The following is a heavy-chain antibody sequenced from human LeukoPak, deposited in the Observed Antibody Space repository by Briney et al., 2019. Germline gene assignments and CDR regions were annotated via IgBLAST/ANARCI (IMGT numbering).Heavy chain of an antibody. D-gene: IGHD2-15*01. J-gene: IGHJ4*02. CDR1: GGSISSSNW. CDR3: ARARRVVVGAPYYFDY. CDR2: VYHSGST. V-gene: IGHV4-4*02. Sequence: PSGTLSLTCAVSGGSISSSNWWSWVRQPPGKGLEWIGEVYHSGSTNYNPSLKSRVSISVDKSKNQFSLKLSPVTAADTAVYYCARARRVVVGAPYYFDYWGQGTLVTVSS.